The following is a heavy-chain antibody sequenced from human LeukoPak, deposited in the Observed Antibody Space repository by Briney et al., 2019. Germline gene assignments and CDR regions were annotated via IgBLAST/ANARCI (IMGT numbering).Heavy chain of an antibody. Sequence: GGSLRLSCAASGFTFSSYAMHWVRQAPGKGLEWVAVISYDGSNKYYADSVKGRFTISRDNSKNMLYLQMNSLRAEDTAVYYCAKDQDTAMVNDAFDIWGQGTMVTVSS. CDR1: GFTFSSYA. J-gene: IGHJ3*02. CDR3: AKDQDTAMVNDAFDI. D-gene: IGHD5-18*01. V-gene: IGHV3-30-3*01. CDR2: ISYDGSNK.